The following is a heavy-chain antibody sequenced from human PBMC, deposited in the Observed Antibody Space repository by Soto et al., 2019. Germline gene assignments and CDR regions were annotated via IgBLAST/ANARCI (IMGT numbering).Heavy chain of an antibody. CDR1: GGTLSSYA. J-gene: IGHJ4*02. CDR2: IIPIFGTA. CDR3: ARVQGLPSIAVAGPLAG. Sequence: QVQLVQSGAEVKKPGSSVKVSCKASGGTLSSYAISWVRQAPGQGLEWMGGIIPIFGTANYAQKFQGRVTITADESTSTAYMELSSLRSEDTAVYYCARVQGLPSIAVAGPLAGWGQGTLVTVSS. D-gene: IGHD6-19*01. V-gene: IGHV1-69*01.